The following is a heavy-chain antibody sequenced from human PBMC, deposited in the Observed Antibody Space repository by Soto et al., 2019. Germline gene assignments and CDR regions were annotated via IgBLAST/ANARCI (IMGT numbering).Heavy chain of an antibody. CDR1: GYTFTSYA. D-gene: IGHD3-22*01. J-gene: IGHJ5*02. V-gene: IGHV1-3*01. CDR3: ARDRGYYYAQEEYNWFDP. Sequence: GASVKVSCKASGYTFTSYAMHWVRQAPGQRLEWMGWINAGNGNTKYSQKFQGRVTITRDTSASTAYMELSSLRSEDTAVYYCARDRGYYYAQEEYNWFDPWGQGTLVTAPQ. CDR2: INAGNGNT.